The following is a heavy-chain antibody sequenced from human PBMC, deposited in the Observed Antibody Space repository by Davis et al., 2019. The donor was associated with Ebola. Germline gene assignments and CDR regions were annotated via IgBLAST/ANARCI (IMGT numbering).Heavy chain of an antibody. CDR2: IKSKTDGGTS. V-gene: IGHV3-15*01. D-gene: IGHD3-16*02. J-gene: IGHJ4*02. CDR3: TTSGRAYDYTWGSYRRDY. CDR1: GFTFSNAW. Sequence: GESLKISCAASGFTFSNAWMVWVRQAPGKGLEWVGRIKSKTDGGTSDYTAPVRGRFTISRDDSKNTLYLQMNSLKTDDTAVYYCTTSGRAYDYTWGSYRRDYWGQGTLVTVSS.